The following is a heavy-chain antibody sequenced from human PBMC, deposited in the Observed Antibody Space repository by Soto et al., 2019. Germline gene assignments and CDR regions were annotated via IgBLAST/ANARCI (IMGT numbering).Heavy chain of an antibody. CDR1: GGTFSSYA. Sequence: SVKVSCKASGGTFSSYAISWVRQAPGQGLEWMGGIIPIFGTANYAQKFQGRVTITADKSTSTAYMELSSLRSEDTAVYYCARVNDSSGYLYYYYGMDVWGQGXTVTVYS. CDR2: IIPIFGTA. CDR3: ARVNDSSGYLYYYYGMDV. V-gene: IGHV1-69*06. J-gene: IGHJ6*02. D-gene: IGHD3-22*01.